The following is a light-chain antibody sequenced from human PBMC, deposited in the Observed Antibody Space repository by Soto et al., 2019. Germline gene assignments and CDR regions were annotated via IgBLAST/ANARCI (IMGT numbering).Light chain of an antibody. J-gene: IGLJ1*01. Sequence: QSVLTQHASVSGSPGQSVTISCTGPRSDIGDSNFISWYQHSPGKAPRLLIYDVNNRPSGVSKRFSGSKAGNTASLTISGLLDDDEADYFCASFRSGTILVFGSGTKVTVL. CDR2: DVN. V-gene: IGLV2-14*01. CDR3: ASFRSGTILV. CDR1: RSDIGDSNF.